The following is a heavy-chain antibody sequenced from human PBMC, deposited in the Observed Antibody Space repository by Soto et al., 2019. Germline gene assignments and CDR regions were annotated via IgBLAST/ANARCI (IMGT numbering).Heavy chain of an antibody. D-gene: IGHD2-2*02. V-gene: IGHV3-23*01. J-gene: IGHJ4*02. CDR1: GFTFSSYA. Sequence: EVQLLESGGGLVQPGGSLRLSCAASGFTFSSYAMSWVRQAPGKGLEWVSAISGSGGSTYYADSVKGRFTISRDNSKNTLYLQMNSLRAEDKAVYYCAKVNIVVVPAAIPFFDYWGQGTLVTVSS. CDR2: ISGSGGST. CDR3: AKVNIVVVPAAIPFFDY.